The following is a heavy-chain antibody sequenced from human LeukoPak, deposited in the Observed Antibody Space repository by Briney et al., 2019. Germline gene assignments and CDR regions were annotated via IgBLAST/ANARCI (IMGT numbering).Heavy chain of an antibody. J-gene: IGHJ4*02. V-gene: IGHV3-21*01. CDR2: ISSSSSYI. CDR1: AFIFENYA. CDR3: ARDFTHPGY. Sequence: GGSLRLSCGASAFIFENYAMSWVRQAPVKGLEWVSSISSSSSYIYYADSVKGRFTISRDNAKNPLYLQMNSLRAEDTAVYYCARDFTHPGYWGQGTLVTVSS.